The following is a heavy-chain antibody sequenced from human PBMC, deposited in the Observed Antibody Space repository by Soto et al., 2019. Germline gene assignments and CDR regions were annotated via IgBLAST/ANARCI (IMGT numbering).Heavy chain of an antibody. CDR3: ARSTSPSYDYVWGSYRNDY. J-gene: IGHJ4*02. D-gene: IGHD3-16*02. V-gene: IGHV3-48*02. CDR1: GFTFSSYS. CDR2: ISSSSSTI. Sequence: EVQLVESGGGLVQPGGSLRLSCAASGFTFSSYSMNWVRQAPGKGLERVSYISSSSSTIYYADSVKGRFTISRDNAKNSLYLQMNSLRDEDTAVYYCARSTSPSYDYVWGSYRNDYWGQGTLVTVSS.